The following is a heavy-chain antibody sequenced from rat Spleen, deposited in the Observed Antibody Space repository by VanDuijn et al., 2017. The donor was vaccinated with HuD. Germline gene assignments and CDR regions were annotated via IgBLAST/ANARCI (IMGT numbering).Heavy chain of an antibody. D-gene: IGHD1-5*01. V-gene: IGHV5-29*01. J-gene: IGHJ2*01. CDR3: ARRLIGTTTFDY. CDR2: LSYDGSST. CDR1: GFTFSDYY. Sequence: EVQLVESDGGLVQPGRSLKLSCAASGFTFSDYYMAWVRQAPTKGLEWVATLSYDGSSTYYRDSVKGRFTITRDNAKSTLYLQMDSLRSEDTATYYCARRLIGTTTFDYCGQGVMVTVSS.